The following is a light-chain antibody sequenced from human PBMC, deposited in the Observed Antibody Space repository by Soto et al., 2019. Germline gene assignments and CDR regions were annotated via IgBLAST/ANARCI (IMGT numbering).Light chain of an antibody. CDR3: QQFNSYPIT. CDR1: QDIRGA. CDR2: DVS. V-gene: IGKV1-13*02. J-gene: IGKJ5*01. Sequence: AIQVTQSPSSLSASVGDRVTITCRASQDIRGALAWYQQKPGKAPKLLIYDVSTLESGVPSRFSGSGSGTEFTLAISSLRSEDFGTYYCQQFNSYPITFGHGTRLEIK.